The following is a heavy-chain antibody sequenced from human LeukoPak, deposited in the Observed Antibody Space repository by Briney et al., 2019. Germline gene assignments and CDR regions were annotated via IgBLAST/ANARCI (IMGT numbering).Heavy chain of an antibody. CDR3: AKGGNSSGWVFDY. V-gene: IGHV3-30*18. CDR1: GFTFSSYG. Sequence: GGSLRLSCAASGFTFSSYGMHWVRQAPGKGLEWVAVISYDGSNKYYADSVKGRFTISRDNSKNTLYLQMNSLRAEDTAVYYCAKGGNSSGWVFDYWGQGTLVTVSS. D-gene: IGHD6-19*01. CDR2: ISYDGSNK. J-gene: IGHJ4*02.